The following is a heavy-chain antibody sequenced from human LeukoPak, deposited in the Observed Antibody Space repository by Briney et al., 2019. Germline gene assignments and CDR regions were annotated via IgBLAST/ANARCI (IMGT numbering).Heavy chain of an antibody. CDR3: ARVRRAYYYDSSGYFILGY. V-gene: IGHV1-8*01. J-gene: IGHJ4*02. D-gene: IGHD3-22*01. CDR2: MNPNSGNT. Sequence: ASVKVSCKASGYTFTSCDINWVRQATGQGLEWMGWMNPNSGNTGYAQKFQGRVTMTSNTSISTAYMELSSLRSEDTAVYYWARVRRAYYYDSSGYFILGYWGQGTLVTVSS. CDR1: GYTFTSCD.